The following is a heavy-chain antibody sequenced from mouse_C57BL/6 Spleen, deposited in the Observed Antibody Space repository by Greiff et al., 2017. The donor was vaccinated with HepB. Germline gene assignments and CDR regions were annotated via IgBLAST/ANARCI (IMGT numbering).Heavy chain of an antibody. Sequence: EVMLVESGGGLVKPGGSLKLSCAASGFTFSSYAMSWVRQTPEKRLEWVATTSDGGSYTYYPDNVKGRFTISRDNAKNNLYLQMSHLKSEDTAMYYCARGIVTHWYFDVWGTGTTVTVSS. D-gene: IGHD2-5*01. CDR2: TSDGGSYT. V-gene: IGHV5-4*03. CDR1: GFTFSSYA. CDR3: ARGIVTHWYFDV. J-gene: IGHJ1*03.